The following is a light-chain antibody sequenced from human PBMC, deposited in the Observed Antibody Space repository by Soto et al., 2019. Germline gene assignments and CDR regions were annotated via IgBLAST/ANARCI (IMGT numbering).Light chain of an antibody. V-gene: IGKV3-11*01. CDR3: LQRSVWPWT. Sequence: IVLTQSPATLSLSPGERATLSCRASQSVGNNLAWYQQKPGQAPRLLIYDVFNRATGIPARFRGSGSGTDFTLTISSLEPEDFAVYYCLQRSVWPWTFGQGPKVEVK. CDR2: DVF. J-gene: IGKJ1*01. CDR1: QSVGNN.